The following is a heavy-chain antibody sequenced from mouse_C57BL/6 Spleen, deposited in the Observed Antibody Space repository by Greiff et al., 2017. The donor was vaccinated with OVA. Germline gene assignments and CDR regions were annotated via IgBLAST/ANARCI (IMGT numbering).Heavy chain of an antibody. CDR3: ARSPIYYGNPVDY. V-gene: IGHV1-53*01. CDR2: INPSNGGT. J-gene: IGHJ4*01. Sequence: VQLQQPGTELVKPGASVKLSSKASGYTFTSYWMHWVKQRPGQGLEWIGNINPSNGGTNYNEKFKSKATLTVDKSSSTAYMQLSSLTSEDSEVYYCARSPIYYGNPVDYWGQGTTVTVSS. D-gene: IGHD2-1*01. CDR1: GYTFTSYW.